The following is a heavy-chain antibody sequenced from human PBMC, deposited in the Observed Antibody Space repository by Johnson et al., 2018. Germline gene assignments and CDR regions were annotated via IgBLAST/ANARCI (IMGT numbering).Heavy chain of an antibody. Sequence: QVQLVESGGGVVQPGRSLRLPCAASGFIFRTYAMHWVRQAPGKGLEWVAAISYDGRNQYYTDSVKSRFTISRDDSKNTLYLQMTSLRVEDPAVYYCARDMPPYCRGGCATPGNWGQGKMVTVSS. CDR2: ISYDGRNQ. V-gene: IGHV3-30*04. CDR3: ARDMPPYCRGGCATPGN. CDR1: GFIFRTYA. J-gene: IGHJ3*01. D-gene: IGHD2-15*01.